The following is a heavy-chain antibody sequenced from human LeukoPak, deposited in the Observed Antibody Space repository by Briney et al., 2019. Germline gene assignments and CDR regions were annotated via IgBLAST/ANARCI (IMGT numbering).Heavy chain of an antibody. CDR1: GFTFSSYA. J-gene: IGHJ4*02. Sequence: GGSLRLSCAASGFTFSSYAMSWVRQAPGKGLEWVSAISGSGGSTYYADSVKGRFTISRDNSKNTLYLQMNGLRAEDTAVYYCAKLLTGITYFDYWGQGTLVTVSS. CDR3: AKLLTGITYFDY. D-gene: IGHD7-27*01. V-gene: IGHV3-23*01. CDR2: ISGSGGST.